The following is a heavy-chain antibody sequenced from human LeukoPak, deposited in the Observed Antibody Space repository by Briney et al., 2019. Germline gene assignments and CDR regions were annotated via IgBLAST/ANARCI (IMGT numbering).Heavy chain of an antibody. CDR1: GGPISSTNYY. Sequence: SETLSLTCIVSGGPISSTNYYWGWIRQPPGKGLEWIGSIYYSGNTYYNPSLKSRVTISGDTSKNQFSLKLSSVTAADTAVYYCATLMYSSLTPFASWGQGTLVTVSS. V-gene: IGHV4-39*07. CDR2: IYYSGNT. J-gene: IGHJ4*02. CDR3: ATLMYSSLTPFAS. D-gene: IGHD6-6*01.